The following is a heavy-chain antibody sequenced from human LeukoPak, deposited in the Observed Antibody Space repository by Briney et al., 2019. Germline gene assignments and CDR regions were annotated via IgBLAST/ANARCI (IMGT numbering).Heavy chain of an antibody. CDR3: ARAESMALYFLY. J-gene: IGHJ1*01. Sequence: EASVKVSCKASGYTFTDFGFIWVRQAPGQDLERMGWVSTYNGDTDYAKKFQDRVTMTTESSTQTTFMELRNLRSDDTAVYYCARAESMALYFLYWGQGTLVSVSS. CDR2: VSTYNGDT. V-gene: IGHV1-18*01. D-gene: IGHD1-14*01. CDR1: GYTFTDFG.